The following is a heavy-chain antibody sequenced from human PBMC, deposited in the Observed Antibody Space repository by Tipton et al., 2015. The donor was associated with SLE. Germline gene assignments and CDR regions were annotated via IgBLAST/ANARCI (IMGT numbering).Heavy chain of an antibody. Sequence: QLVQSGGGVVQPGGCLRLSCAASGFTFRTFGMHWVRQAPGKGLEWVSFIRFDGNVKQYADSVRGRFTISRDNSKNTLSLQMDSLRPEDTSIYYCASILGNTNPSDFWGQGTLVTVSS. CDR2: IRFDGNVK. D-gene: IGHD2-8*01. CDR1: GFTFRTFG. J-gene: IGHJ4*02. CDR3: ASILGNTNPSDF. V-gene: IGHV3-30*02.